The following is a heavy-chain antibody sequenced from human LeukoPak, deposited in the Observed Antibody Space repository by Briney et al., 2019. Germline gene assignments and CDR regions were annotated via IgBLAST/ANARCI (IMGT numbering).Heavy chain of an antibody. Sequence: GASVKVSCKASGGTFSSYAISWVRQAPGQGLEWMGIINPSGGSTSYAQKFQGRVTMTRDMSTSTVYMELSSLRAEDTAVYYCAKWGCTGGSCYPFAYWGQGTLVTVSS. J-gene: IGHJ4*02. V-gene: IGHV1-46*01. CDR2: INPSGGST. D-gene: IGHD2-15*01. CDR3: AKWGCTGGSCYPFAY. CDR1: GGTFSSYA.